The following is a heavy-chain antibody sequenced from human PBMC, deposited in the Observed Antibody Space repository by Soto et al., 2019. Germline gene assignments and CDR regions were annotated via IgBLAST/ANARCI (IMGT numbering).Heavy chain of an antibody. Sequence: ASVKVSCKASGYTFTSYAMHWVRQAPGQRLEWMGWINAGNGNTKYSQKFQGRVTITRDTSASTAYMELSSLRSEDTAVYYCARSPFLDTAIDYYYYYGMDVWGQGTTVTVS. CDR3: ARSPFLDTAIDYYYYYGMDV. CDR1: GYTFTSYA. D-gene: IGHD5-18*01. J-gene: IGHJ6*02. CDR2: INAGNGNT. V-gene: IGHV1-3*01.